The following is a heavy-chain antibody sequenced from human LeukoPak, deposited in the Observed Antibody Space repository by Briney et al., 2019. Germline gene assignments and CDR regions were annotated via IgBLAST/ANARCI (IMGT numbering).Heavy chain of an antibody. CDR1: GFTFSSYS. CDR3: ATSGQHWDVFDY. Sequence: GGSLRLSCAASGFTFSSYSMNWVRQAPEKGLEWVGRIKRKTDGGTTGYAAPVKGRFTISRDDSKNTLFLQMNSLKAEDTAVYYCATSGQHWDVFDYWGQGTLVTVSS. J-gene: IGHJ4*02. CDR2: IKRKTDGGTT. D-gene: IGHD1-1*01. V-gene: IGHV3-15*01.